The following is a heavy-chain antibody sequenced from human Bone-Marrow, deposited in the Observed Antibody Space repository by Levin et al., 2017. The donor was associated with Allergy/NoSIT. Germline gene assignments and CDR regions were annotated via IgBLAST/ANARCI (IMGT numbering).Heavy chain of an antibody. J-gene: IGHJ3*02. CDR3: ARGVFSGDAFDI. CDR1: GFTFSDYY. Sequence: GGSLRLSCAASGFTFSDYYMAWIRQAPGKGLEWVSYVSRSGTYTSYADSVTGRFTISRDDAKTSLFLQMNNLRAEDTGVYFCARGVFSGDAFDIWGQGTRVVVST. D-gene: IGHD3-3*02. CDR2: VSRSGTYT. V-gene: IGHV3-11*05.